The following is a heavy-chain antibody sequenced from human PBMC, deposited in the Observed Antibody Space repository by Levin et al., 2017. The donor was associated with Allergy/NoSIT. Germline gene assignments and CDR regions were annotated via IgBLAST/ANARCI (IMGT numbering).Heavy chain of an antibody. CDR3: ARDLGTGWYDNAFEI. D-gene: IGHD6-19*01. Sequence: PGGSLRLSCKAYGYTFRVYGIIWVRQAPGEGLEWLGWISPNNGHTKVSHKVQGRVTMTTDASTTTAYLDIRSLTSDDTAVYYCARDLGTGWYDNAFEIWGQGTLVSVSS. CDR1: GYTFRVYG. V-gene: IGHV1-18*01. CDR2: ISPNNGHT. J-gene: IGHJ3*02.